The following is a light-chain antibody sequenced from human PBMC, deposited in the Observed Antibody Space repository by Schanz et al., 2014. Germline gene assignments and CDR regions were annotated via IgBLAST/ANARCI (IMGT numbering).Light chain of an antibody. J-gene: IGKJ5*01. CDR3: QQSGT. Sequence: DVPMTQSPSTLSASVGDRVTITCRASQSIGTWLAWYQQKPGKVPKFLIYDASSLESGVPSRFSGGGSGTDFTLTISSLQPEDFATYYCQQSGTFGQGTRLDIK. V-gene: IGKV1-5*01. CDR2: DAS. CDR1: QSIGTW.